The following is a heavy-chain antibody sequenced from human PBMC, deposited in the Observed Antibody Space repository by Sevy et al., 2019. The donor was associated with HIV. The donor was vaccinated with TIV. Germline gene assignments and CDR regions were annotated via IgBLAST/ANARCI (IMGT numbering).Heavy chain of an antibody. CDR3: ARDRGFGGFWGDWFDP. D-gene: IGHD3-10*01. V-gene: IGHV3-11*04. CDR1: GFTFSNYY. J-gene: IGHJ5*02. Sequence: GGSLRLSCAASGFTFSNYYMSWIRQAPGKGLEWVSYISGSGSTIYYADSVKGRFTISRDNARTSLFLQMDSLRAEDTALYYCARDRGFGGFWGDWFDPWGQGSLVTVSS. CDR2: ISGSGSTI.